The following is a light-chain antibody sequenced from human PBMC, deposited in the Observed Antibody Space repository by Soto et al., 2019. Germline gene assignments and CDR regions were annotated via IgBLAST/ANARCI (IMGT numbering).Light chain of an antibody. Sequence: QLVLTQSPSASASLGASVKLTCTLSSGHSNYAIAWHQQQPEKGPRYLMKLKNDGSHSKGDGLPDRFSGSSSGAERYLTISSLQSEDESDYYCQTWDTGISVVFGGGTKVTVL. J-gene: IGLJ2*01. CDR1: SGHSNYA. V-gene: IGLV4-69*01. CDR3: QTWDTGISVV. CDR2: LKNDGSH.